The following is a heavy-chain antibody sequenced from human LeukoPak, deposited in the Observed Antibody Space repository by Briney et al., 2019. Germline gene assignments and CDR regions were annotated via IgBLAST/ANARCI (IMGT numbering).Heavy chain of an antibody. CDR2: IYYSGST. CDR1: GGSISTYY. V-gene: IGHV4-59*01. J-gene: IGHJ2*01. Sequence: SETLSLTCTVSGGSISTYYWSWIRQPPGKGLEWIGYIYYSGSTNYNPPLKSRVTISVDTSKKQFSLKLTSVTAADTAVYYCARAIAVAGPYWYFDLWGRGTLVTVSS. D-gene: IGHD6-19*01. CDR3: ARAIAVAGPYWYFDL.